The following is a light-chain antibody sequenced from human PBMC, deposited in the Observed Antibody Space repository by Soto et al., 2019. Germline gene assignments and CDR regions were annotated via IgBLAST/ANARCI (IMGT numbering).Light chain of an antibody. CDR2: GAS. CDR1: QTIANN. CDR3: QRYNNWPPYT. V-gene: IGKV3-15*01. J-gene: IGKJ2*01. Sequence: ETVMTQSPATLSVSPGERATLSCRASQTIANNLAWYQQRHGQAPRLLIYGASTRATGNPARFSGSGSVPEFTLTISSRQSEDFALYYCQRYNNWPPYTLGQGTKLEIK.